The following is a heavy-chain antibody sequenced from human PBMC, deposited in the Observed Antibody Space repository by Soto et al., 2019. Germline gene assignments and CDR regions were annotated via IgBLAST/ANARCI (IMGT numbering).Heavy chain of an antibody. V-gene: IGHV1-18*01. D-gene: IGHD2-8*01. Sequence: QVHVVQSGPEVKKPGTSVRVSCKTSGYTFTMYGITWVRQGPGQGLEWMGWISTDNSNTEYAQRLQGRVTMTTDTSTSTAYVDMRSLRSADTAVYGCGRELAGRLNDYWGQRPLVTVS. CDR2: ISTDNSNT. CDR1: GYTFTMYG. CDR3: GRELAGRLNDY. J-gene: IGHJ4*02.